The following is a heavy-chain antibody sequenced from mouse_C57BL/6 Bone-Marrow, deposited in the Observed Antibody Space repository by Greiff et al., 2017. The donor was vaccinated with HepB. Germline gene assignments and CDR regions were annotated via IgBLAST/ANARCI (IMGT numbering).Heavy chain of an antibody. V-gene: IGHV1-82*01. CDR3: ARTYYDRTVYFDY. J-gene: IGHJ2*01. Sequence: VQLQQSGPELVKPGASVKISCKASGYAFSSSWMNWVKQRPGKGLEWIGRIYPGDGDTNYNQKFKGKATLTVDTSSSTAYMQLSSLTSEDSAVYYCARTYYDRTVYFDYWGQGTTLTVSS. CDR2: IYPGDGDT. D-gene: IGHD2-4*01. CDR1: GYAFSSSW.